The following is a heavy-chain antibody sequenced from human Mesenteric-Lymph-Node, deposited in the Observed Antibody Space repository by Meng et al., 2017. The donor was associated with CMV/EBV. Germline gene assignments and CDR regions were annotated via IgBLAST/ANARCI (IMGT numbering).Heavy chain of an antibody. V-gene: IGHV3-23*01. D-gene: IGHD3-22*01. CDR1: GFTFSSYA. CDR3: ARGWYYDSSGYSDY. Sequence: GGSLRLSCAASGFTFSSYAMSWVRQAPGKGLEWVSDISGSGGSTYYADSVKGRFTISRDNSKNTLYLQMNSLRAEDTAVYYCARGWYYDSSGYSDYWGQGTLVTVSS. CDR2: ISGSGGST. J-gene: IGHJ4*02.